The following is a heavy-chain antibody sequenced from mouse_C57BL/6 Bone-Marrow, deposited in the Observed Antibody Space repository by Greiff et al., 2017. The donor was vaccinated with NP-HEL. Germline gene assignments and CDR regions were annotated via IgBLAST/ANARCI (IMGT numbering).Heavy chain of an antibody. CDR2: IYPGDGAT. V-gene: IGHV1-80*01. CDR1: GYAFSSYW. J-gene: IGHJ4*01. Sequence: QVQLQQSGAELVKPGASVKISCKASGYAFSSYWMNWVKQRPGKGLEWIGQIYPGDGATNYNGKFKGKATLTADKSSSTAYMQLSSLTSEDSAVYFCARRGYYGSSYCYAMDYWGQGTSVTVSS. CDR3: ARRGYYGSSYCYAMDY. D-gene: IGHD1-1*01.